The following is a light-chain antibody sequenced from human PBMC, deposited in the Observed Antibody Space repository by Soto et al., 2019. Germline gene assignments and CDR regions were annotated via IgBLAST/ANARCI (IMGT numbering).Light chain of an antibody. CDR2: TLS. CDR3: MQLIEIPWT. Sequence: DIVMTQTPLSLPVTPGEPASISCRSSQSLLDSDDGNTYLDWYLQKPGQSPQLLIYTLSYRASLVPGRFRGSGSGTDFTLKISRVEAEYVGVYYCMQLIEIPWTFGQGTKVEIK. V-gene: IGKV2-40*01. J-gene: IGKJ1*01. CDR1: QSLLDSDDGNTY.